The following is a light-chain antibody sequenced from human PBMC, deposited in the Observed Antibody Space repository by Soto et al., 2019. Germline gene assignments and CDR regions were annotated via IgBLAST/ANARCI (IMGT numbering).Light chain of an antibody. CDR3: QQYNSYWT. CDR2: KAS. J-gene: IGKJ1*01. Sequence: DIRMTQSPSTLSASVGDRVTITCRASQSISSWLAWYQQKPGKAPKLLIYKASSLKSGVPSRFSGSGSGTESTLTISRLQPDHFTTYYGQQYNSYWTFGQGTKVEIK. CDR1: QSISSW. V-gene: IGKV1-5*03.